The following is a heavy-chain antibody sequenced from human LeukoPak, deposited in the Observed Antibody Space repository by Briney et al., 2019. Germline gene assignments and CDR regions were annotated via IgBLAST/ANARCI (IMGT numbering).Heavy chain of an antibody. CDR3: ARDFVGVVGPEC. CDR1: GYTFTSYG. CDR2: ISAYNGNT. J-gene: IGHJ4*02. V-gene: IGHV1-18*01. D-gene: IGHD3-3*01. Sequence: ASVKVSCKASGYTFTSYGISWVRQAPGQGLEWMGWISAYNGNTNYAQKLQGRVTMTTDTSTSTAYMYLRSLRADDTALCYCARDFVGVVGPECWGQGTLVTVSS.